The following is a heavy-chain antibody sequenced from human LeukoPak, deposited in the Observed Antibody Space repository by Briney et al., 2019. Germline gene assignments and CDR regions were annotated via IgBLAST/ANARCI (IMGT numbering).Heavy chain of an antibody. Sequence: SETLSLTCAVYGGSFSGYYWSWIRQPPGKGLEWIGEINHSGSTNYNPSLKSRVTISVDTSKNQFSLKLSSVTAADTAVYYCARGRGYSYGTFDYWGQGTLVTVSS. CDR3: ARGRGYSYGTFDY. CDR2: INHSGST. D-gene: IGHD5-18*01. J-gene: IGHJ4*02. V-gene: IGHV4-34*01. CDR1: GGSFSGYY.